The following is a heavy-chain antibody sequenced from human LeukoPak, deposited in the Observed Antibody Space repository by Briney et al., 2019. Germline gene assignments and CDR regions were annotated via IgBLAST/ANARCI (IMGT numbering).Heavy chain of an antibody. J-gene: IGHJ4*02. CDR1: GFTFSDYA. V-gene: IGHV3-23*01. CDR2: ISGGSSGST. D-gene: IGHD2-21*02. Sequence: GGSLRLSCAASGFTFSDYAMSWVRQAPGKGLEWLSVISGGSSGSTYYADSVTGRLTVSRHNSKNTVDLQMNNLRVNDTAIYYCAKDHANTPVVTNWGQGILVSVSS. CDR3: AKDHANTPVVTN.